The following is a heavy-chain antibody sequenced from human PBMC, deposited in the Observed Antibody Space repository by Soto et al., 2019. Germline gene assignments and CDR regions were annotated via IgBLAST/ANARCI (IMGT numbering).Heavy chain of an antibody. D-gene: IGHD1-26*01. CDR3: ARDGIVGANYAFDI. CDR2: IYSGGST. V-gene: IGHV3-53*04. CDR1: GFTVSSNY. Sequence: EVQLVESGGGLVQPGGSLRLSCAASGFTVSSNYMSWVRQAPGKGLEWVSVIYSGGSTYYADSVKGRFTISRHNSKNTLYLQMNSLRAEDTAVYYCARDGIVGANYAFDIWGQGTMVTVSS. J-gene: IGHJ3*02.